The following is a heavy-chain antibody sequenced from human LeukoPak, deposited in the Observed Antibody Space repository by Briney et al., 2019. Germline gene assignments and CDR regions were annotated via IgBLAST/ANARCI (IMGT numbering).Heavy chain of an antibody. D-gene: IGHD4-23*01. CDR3: VKGGGNSRPYFFDY. CDR2: ISSNE. Sequence: PGGSLRLSCSASEFTFSRYAMPWVRQAPGKGLEYVSGISSNEDSVKGRFTVSRDNSKNTLCLQMSSLRAEDTAVYYCVKGGGNSRPYFFDYWGQGTLITVSS. J-gene: IGHJ4*02. V-gene: IGHV3-NL1*01. CDR1: EFTFSRYA.